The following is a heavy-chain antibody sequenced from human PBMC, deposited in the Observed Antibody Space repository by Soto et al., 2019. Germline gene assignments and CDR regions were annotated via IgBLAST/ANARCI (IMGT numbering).Heavy chain of an antibody. V-gene: IGHV3-23*01. CDR2: ISGSGGST. CDR3: ASRGSGSYYDY. J-gene: IGHJ4*02. Sequence: EVQLLESGGGLVQPGGSLRLSCAASGFTFSSYAMRWVRQAPVKGLEWVSAISGSGGSTYYADSVQGRFTISRDNSKNTLYLQMNSLRAGDTAVYDCASRGSGSYYDYWGQGTLVTVSS. D-gene: IGHD1-26*01. CDR1: GFTFSSYA.